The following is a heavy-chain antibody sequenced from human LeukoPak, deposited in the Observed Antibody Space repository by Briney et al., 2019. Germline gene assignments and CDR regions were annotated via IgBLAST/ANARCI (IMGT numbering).Heavy chain of an antibody. J-gene: IGHJ4*02. CDR1: GFTFSSYA. CDR3: AKDYYYDSSGYYDFDS. CDR2: ISGSGGST. Sequence: GGSLRLSCAASGFTFSSYAMSWVRQAPGKGLEWVSAISGSGGSTYYADSVKGRSTISRDNSKNTLYLQVNSLRAEDTAVYYCAKDYYYDSSGYYDFDSWGQGTLVTVSS. D-gene: IGHD3-22*01. V-gene: IGHV3-23*01.